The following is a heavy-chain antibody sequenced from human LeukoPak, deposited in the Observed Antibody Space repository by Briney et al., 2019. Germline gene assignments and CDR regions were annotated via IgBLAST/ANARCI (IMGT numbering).Heavy chain of an antibody. V-gene: IGHV3-7*01. J-gene: IGHJ4*02. CDR2: IKQDGGEK. CDR1: GFTFSRYW. D-gene: IGHD6-13*01. CDR3: ARAGIAAAFDY. Sequence: GGSLRLSCAAPGFTFSRYWMSWVRQAPGKGLEWVANIKQDGGEKYYVDSVKGRFTISRDNARNSLYLQMNSPRAEDTAVHYCARAGIAAAFDYWGQGTLVTVSS.